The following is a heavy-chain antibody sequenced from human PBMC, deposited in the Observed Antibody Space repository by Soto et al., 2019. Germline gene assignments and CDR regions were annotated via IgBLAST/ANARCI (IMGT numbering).Heavy chain of an antibody. CDR1: GFTVSSNY. CDR3: ARYKSYF. D-gene: IGHD1-20*01. V-gene: IGHV3-66*01. CDR2: TYSGGST. Sequence: EVQLVESGGGLVQPGGSLRLSCAASGFTVSSNYMSWVRQAPGKGLEWVSVTYSGGSTYYADSVKCRFTISRDNSTNSLYLQMNSLRAEDTAVYYCARYKSYFWGQGTLVTVSS. J-gene: IGHJ4*02.